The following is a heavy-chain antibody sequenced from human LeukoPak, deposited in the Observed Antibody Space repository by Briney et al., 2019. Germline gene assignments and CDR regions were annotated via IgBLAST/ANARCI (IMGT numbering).Heavy chain of an antibody. Sequence: GGSLRLSCAASEFIVSNNYMTWVRQAPGKGLEWVAIIYYDGRTYYADSVKGRFTISRDNSMNTLYLQMNSLTADDTAVYYCARDRGAAAPGSAPNYFYYGLDVWGQGTTVTVSS. V-gene: IGHV3-66*01. CDR2: IYYDGRT. CDR1: EFIVSNNY. CDR3: ARDRGAAAPGSAPNYFYYGLDV. D-gene: IGHD6-13*01. J-gene: IGHJ6*02.